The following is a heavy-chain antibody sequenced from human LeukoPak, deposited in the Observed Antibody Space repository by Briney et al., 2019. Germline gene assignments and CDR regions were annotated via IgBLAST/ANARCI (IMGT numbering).Heavy chain of an antibody. Sequence: SETLSLTCTVSGGSISSYYWSWIRQPPGKGLEWIGYIYYSGSTNYHPSLKSRVTISVDTSKNQFSLKLSSVTAADTAVYYCARDRAPGSVNWFDPWGQGTLVTVSS. D-gene: IGHD3-10*01. J-gene: IGHJ5*02. CDR1: GGSISSYY. CDR3: ARDRAPGSVNWFDP. CDR2: IYYSGST. V-gene: IGHV4-59*01.